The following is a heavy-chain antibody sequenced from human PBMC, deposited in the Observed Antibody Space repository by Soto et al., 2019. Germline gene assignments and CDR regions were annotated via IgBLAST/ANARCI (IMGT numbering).Heavy chain of an antibody. Sequence: QVQLVESGGGVVQPGRSLRLSCAASRFTFSSYGMHWVRQAPGKGLEWVAVISYDGSNKYYADSVKGRFTISRDNSQNTLYLQMNSLRVEDTAVYYCAKEGLELRAPFDYWGQGTLVTVSS. V-gene: IGHV3-30*18. J-gene: IGHJ4*02. CDR3: AKEGLELRAPFDY. CDR1: RFTFSSYG. CDR2: ISYDGSNK. D-gene: IGHD1-7*01.